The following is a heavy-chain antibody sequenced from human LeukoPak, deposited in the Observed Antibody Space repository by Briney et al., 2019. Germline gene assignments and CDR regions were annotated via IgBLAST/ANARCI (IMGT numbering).Heavy chain of an antibody. CDR2: INWNGGST. Sequence: GGSLRLSCAASGFTFDDYGMSWVRQAPGKGLEWVSGINWNGGSTGYADSVKGRFTISRDNAKNSLYLQMNSLRAEDTALYYCARVGLSIDDFWSGYHYYFDYWGQGTLVTVSS. J-gene: IGHJ4*02. V-gene: IGHV3-20*04. CDR1: GFTFDDYG. CDR3: ARVGLSIDDFWSGYHYYFDY. D-gene: IGHD3-3*01.